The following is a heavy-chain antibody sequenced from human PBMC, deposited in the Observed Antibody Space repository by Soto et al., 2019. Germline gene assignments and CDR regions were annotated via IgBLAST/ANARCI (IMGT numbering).Heavy chain of an antibody. CDR2: IYCSGST. J-gene: IGHJ4*02. D-gene: IGHD2-2*02. V-gene: IGHV4-39*01. Sequence: SETLSLTCTVSGGSISSSSYYWGWIRQPPGKGLEWIGSIYCSGSTYYNPSLKSRVTISVDTSKNQFSLKLSSVTAADTAVYYCATTNLIVVVPAAIRTGYWGQGTLVTVSS. CDR1: GGSISSSSYY. CDR3: ATTNLIVVVPAAIRTGY.